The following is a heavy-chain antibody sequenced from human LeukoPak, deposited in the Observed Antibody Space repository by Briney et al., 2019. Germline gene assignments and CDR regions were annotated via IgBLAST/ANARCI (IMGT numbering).Heavy chain of an antibody. V-gene: IGHV3-53*01. D-gene: IGHD3-10*01. CDR2: VYSGGDT. CDR1: GFTVSSNY. CDR3: ARNDPYYYGSGSYYKAWFDY. J-gene: IGHJ4*02. Sequence: GGSLRLSCAASGFTVSSNYMSWVRQAPGKGLEWVSVVYSGGDTYYADSVKGRFTISRDNSKNTLYLQMNSLRAEDTAVYYCARNDPYYYGSGSYYKAWFDYWGQGTLVTVSS.